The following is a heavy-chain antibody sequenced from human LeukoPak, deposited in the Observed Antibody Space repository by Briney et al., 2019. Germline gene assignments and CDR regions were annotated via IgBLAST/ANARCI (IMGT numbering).Heavy chain of an antibody. CDR3: ARGGVPGYYYDSSGYFDY. V-gene: IGHV4-59*08. CDR2: IYYSGST. Sequence: SETLSLTCTVSGGSISSYYWGWIRQPPGKGLEWIGYIYYSGSTNYNPSLKSRVTISVDTSKNQFSLKLSSVTAADTAVYYCARGGVPGYYYDSSGYFDYWGQGTLVTVSS. J-gene: IGHJ4*02. D-gene: IGHD3-22*01. CDR1: GGSISSYY.